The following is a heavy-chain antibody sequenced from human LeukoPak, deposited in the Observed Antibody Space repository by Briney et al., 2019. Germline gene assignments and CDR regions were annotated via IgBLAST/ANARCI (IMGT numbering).Heavy chain of an antibody. CDR2: ITTSGRTI. CDR1: GFTFSSYE. D-gene: IGHD4-17*01. Sequence: GGSLRLSCAASGFTFSSYEMNWVRQAPGKGLELVSYITTSGRTIYYADSVKGRFTISRDNAKNSLYLQMNSLRAEDTAVYYCARGEDYGTNSFDYWGQGTLVTVSS. J-gene: IGHJ4*02. V-gene: IGHV3-48*03. CDR3: ARGEDYGTNSFDY.